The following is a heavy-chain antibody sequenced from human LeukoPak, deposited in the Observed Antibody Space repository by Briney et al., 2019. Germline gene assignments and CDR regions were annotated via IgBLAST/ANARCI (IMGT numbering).Heavy chain of an antibody. CDR2: IKTDGSSLDGSST. Sequence: GGSLRLSCAASGFSFSSYWMHWVRQAPGKGLVWVSRIKTDGSSLDGSSTSYADSVKGRFTISRDNAKNSLYLQMNSLRAEDTAVYYCAGDTNYYYDSSGSRDYWGQGTLVTVSS. CDR1: GFSFSSYW. CDR3: AGDTNYYYDSSGSRDY. V-gene: IGHV3-74*01. J-gene: IGHJ4*02. D-gene: IGHD3-22*01.